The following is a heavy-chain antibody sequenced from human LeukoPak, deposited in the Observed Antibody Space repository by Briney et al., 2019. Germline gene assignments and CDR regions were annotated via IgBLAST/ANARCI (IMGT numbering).Heavy chain of an antibody. CDR3: ARGAGYSSAGTAFDY. D-gene: IGHD6-25*01. Sequence: GGSLRLSCAASGFTFSSYGMHWVRQAPGKGLKWVAAIWYDGSNKYYADSVKGRFTISRDNSKNTLYLQMNSLRAEDTAVYYCARGAGYSSAGTAFDYWGQGTLVTVSS. CDR2: IWYDGSNK. V-gene: IGHV3-33*01. J-gene: IGHJ4*02. CDR1: GFTFSSYG.